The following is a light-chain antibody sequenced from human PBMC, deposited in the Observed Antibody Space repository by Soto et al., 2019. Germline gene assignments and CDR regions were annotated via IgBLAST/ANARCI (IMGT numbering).Light chain of an antibody. CDR2: LNSDGSH. CDR3: QTWGTGMV. V-gene: IGLV4-69*01. CDR1: SGHSTYG. Sequence: QSVLTQSPSASASLGASVKLTCTLSSGHSTYGIAWHQQQPEKGPRYLMKLNSDGSHTKGDGIPDRFSGSSSGAERYLTISSLQSEDEADYYCQTWGTGMVFGGGTQLTVL. J-gene: IGLJ2*01.